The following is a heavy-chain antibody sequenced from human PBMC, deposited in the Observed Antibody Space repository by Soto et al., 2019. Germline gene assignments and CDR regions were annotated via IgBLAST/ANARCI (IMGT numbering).Heavy chain of an antibody. D-gene: IGHD5-18*01. CDR3: ARVLADTAMAKDWYFDL. Sequence: GGSLRLSCAASGFTFDDYGMSWVRQAPGKGLEWVSGINWNGGSTGYADSVKGRFTISRDNAKNSLYLQMNSLRAEDTALYHCARVLADTAMAKDWYFDLWGRGTLVTVSS. V-gene: IGHV3-20*01. J-gene: IGHJ2*01. CDR2: INWNGGST. CDR1: GFTFDDYG.